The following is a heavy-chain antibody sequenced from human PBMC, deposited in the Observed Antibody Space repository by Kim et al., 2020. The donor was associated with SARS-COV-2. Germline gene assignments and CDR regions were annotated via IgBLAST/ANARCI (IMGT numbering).Heavy chain of an antibody. D-gene: IGHD3-10*01. Sequence: GGSLRLSCAASGFTFDDYAMHWVRQAPGKGLEWVSGISWNSGSIGYADSVKGRFTISRDNAKNSLYLQMNSLRAEDTALYYCAKDMGRGVWFGVFGEVDYWGQGTLVTISS. V-gene: IGHV3-9*01. CDR3: AKDMGRGVWFGVFGEVDY. J-gene: IGHJ4*02. CDR2: ISWNSGSI. CDR1: GFTFDDYA.